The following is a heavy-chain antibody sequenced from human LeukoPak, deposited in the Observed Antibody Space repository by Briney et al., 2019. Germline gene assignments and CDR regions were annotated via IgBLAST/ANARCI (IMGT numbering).Heavy chain of an antibody. V-gene: IGHV1-2*02. CDR3: AREGGDYGDYSDYYYYMDV. D-gene: IGHD4-17*01. J-gene: IGHJ6*03. Sequence: ASVKVSCKASGYTFTGYYMHWVRQAPGQGLEWMGWINPNSGGTNYAQKFQGRVTMSRDTSISTAYMDLSRLRSDDTAVYYCAREGGDYGDYSDYYYYMDVWGKGTTVTVSS. CDR1: GYTFTGYY. CDR2: INPNSGGT.